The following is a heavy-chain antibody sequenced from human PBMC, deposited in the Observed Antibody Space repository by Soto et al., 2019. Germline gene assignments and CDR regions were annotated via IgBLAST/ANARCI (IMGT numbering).Heavy chain of an antibody. CDR2: IYYSGST. D-gene: IGHD6-13*01. CDR1: GGSISSYY. J-gene: IGHJ6*02. CDR3: ARIVAAAGRYYYYGMDV. Sequence: PSETLSLTCTVSGGSISSYYWSWIRQPPGKGLEWIGYIYYSGSTNYNPSLKSRVTISVDTSKNQFSLKLSSVTAADTAVYYCARIVAAAGRYYYYGMDVWGQGTTVTVSS. V-gene: IGHV4-59*01.